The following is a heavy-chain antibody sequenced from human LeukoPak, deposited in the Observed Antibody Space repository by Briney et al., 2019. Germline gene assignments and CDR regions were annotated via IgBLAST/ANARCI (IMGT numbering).Heavy chain of an antibody. V-gene: IGHV4-59*01. CDR2: IYYSGST. Sequence: KPSETLALTCAVYGGSFSGYYWSWIRQPPGKGLEWIGYIYYSGSTNYNPSLKSRVTISVDTSKNQSSLKLSSVTAADTAVYYCARDLIAAAWGHWFDPWGQGTLVTVSS. J-gene: IGHJ5*02. CDR3: ARDLIAAAWGHWFDP. D-gene: IGHD6-13*01. CDR1: GGSFSGYY.